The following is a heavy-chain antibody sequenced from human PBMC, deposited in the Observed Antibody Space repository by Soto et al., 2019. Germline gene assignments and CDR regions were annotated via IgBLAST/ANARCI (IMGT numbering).Heavy chain of an antibody. CDR3: ARLPVLSLVAVWGFDY. Sequence: GECLKISCKLSGSIFTSYWLSWVRQMPGTGLEWMGRIDPTDSYTDYSPSFQGHVTFSVDKSINTAYLQWSSLKASDSAMYYCARLPVLSLVAVWGFDYWGLGTLVTVSS. D-gene: IGHD3-16*01. J-gene: IGHJ4*02. CDR2: IDPTDSYT. CDR1: GSIFTSYW. V-gene: IGHV5-10-1*01.